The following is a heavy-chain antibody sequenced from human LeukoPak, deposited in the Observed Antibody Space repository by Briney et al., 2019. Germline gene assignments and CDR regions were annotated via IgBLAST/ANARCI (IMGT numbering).Heavy chain of an antibody. D-gene: IGHD6-19*01. V-gene: IGHV3-30*18. Sequence: GGSLRLSCAASGLTFSSYGMHWVRQAPGKGLEWVAVISYDGSNKYYADSVKGRFTISRDNSKNTLYLQMNSLRAEDTAVYYCAKAEGYSSGWTTYYYYGMDVWGQGPTVTVSS. CDR1: GLTFSSYG. CDR2: ISYDGSNK. CDR3: AKAEGYSSGWTTYYYYGMDV. J-gene: IGHJ6*02.